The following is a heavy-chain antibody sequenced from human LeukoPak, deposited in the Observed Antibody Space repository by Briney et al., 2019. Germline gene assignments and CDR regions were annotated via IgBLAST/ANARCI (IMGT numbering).Heavy chain of an antibody. CDR3: ARDAGHEYYYDSSGYSNWFDP. Sequence: GRSLRLSCAASGFTFSSYAMHWARQAPGKGLEWVAVISYDGSNKYYTDSVKGRFTISRDNSKNTLYLQMNSLRAEDTAVYYCARDAGHEYYYDSSGYSNWFDPWGQGTLVTVSS. D-gene: IGHD3-22*01. CDR1: GFTFSSYA. J-gene: IGHJ5*02. CDR2: ISYDGSNK. V-gene: IGHV3-30-3*01.